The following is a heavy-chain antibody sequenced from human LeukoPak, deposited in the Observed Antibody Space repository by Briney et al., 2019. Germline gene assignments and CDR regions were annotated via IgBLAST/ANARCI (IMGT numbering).Heavy chain of an antibody. D-gene: IGHD6-13*01. Sequence: GGSLRLSCAASGFTFDDYAMHWVRQAPGKGLEGVSLISWDGGSTYYADSVKGRFTISRDNSKNSLYLQMNSLRAEDTALYYCAKDVEAAAGSEYDYSGQGTLVTVSS. CDR3: AKDVEAAAGSEYDY. CDR1: GFTFDDYA. J-gene: IGHJ4*02. V-gene: IGHV3-43D*04. CDR2: ISWDGGST.